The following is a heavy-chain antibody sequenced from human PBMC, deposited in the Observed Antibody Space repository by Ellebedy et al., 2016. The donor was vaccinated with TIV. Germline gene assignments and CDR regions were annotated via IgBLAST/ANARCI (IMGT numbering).Heavy chain of an antibody. Sequence: ASVKVSCKASGGTFSSYAISWVRQAPGQGLEWMGGIIPVFGTANYAQKFQGRVTITADESTSTAYMELSSLRSEDTAVYYCARDGIAVAGTWFDPWGQGTLVTVSS. V-gene: IGHV1-69*13. CDR2: IIPVFGTA. CDR3: ARDGIAVAGTWFDP. CDR1: GGTFSSYA. D-gene: IGHD6-19*01. J-gene: IGHJ5*02.